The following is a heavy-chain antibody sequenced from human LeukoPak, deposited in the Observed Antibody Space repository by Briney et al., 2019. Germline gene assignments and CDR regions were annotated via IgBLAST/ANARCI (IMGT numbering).Heavy chain of an antibody. CDR1: GGSFSSYY. CDR3: ARASVGYSSGWTIYQLFDY. D-gene: IGHD6-19*01. V-gene: IGHV4-39*07. CDR2: IYYSGST. Sequence: PSETLSLTCAVYGGSFSSYYWGWIRQPPGKGLEWIGSIYYSGSTYYNPSLKSQVTISVGTSKNQFSLKLSSVTAADTAVYYCARASVGYSSGWTIYQLFDYWGQGTLVTVSS. J-gene: IGHJ4*02.